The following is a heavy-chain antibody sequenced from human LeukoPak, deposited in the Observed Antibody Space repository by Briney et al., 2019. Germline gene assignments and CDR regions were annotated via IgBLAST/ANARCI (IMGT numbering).Heavy chain of an antibody. J-gene: IGHJ4*02. Sequence: GGSLRLSCAASGFTFSSYWMHWVRQAPGKGLVWVSRINSDGSSTSYADSVKGRFTISRDNAKNTLYLQMNSLRAEDTAVYYCARAKVGAGFDYWGQGTLVTVSS. CDR3: ARAKVGAGFDY. CDR1: GFTFSSYW. D-gene: IGHD1-26*01. CDR2: INSDGSST. V-gene: IGHV3-74*01.